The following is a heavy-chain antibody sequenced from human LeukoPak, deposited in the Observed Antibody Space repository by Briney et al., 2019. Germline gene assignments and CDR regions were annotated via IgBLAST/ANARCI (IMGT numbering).Heavy chain of an antibody. V-gene: IGHV3-53*04. D-gene: IGHD5-18*01. CDR2: IYSGGST. Sequence: GGSLRLSCAASGFTVSSNYMSWVRQAPGKGLEWVSVIYSGGSTYYADSVKGRFTISRHNSENTLYLQMNSLRAEDTAVYYCARGVGTAMTYYYYGMDVWGQGTTVTVSS. CDR1: GFTVSSNY. CDR3: ARGVGTAMTYYYYGMDV. J-gene: IGHJ6*02.